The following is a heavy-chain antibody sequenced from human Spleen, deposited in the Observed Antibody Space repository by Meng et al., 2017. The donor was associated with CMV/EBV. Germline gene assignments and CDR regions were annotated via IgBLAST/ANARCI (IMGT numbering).Heavy chain of an antibody. Sequence: QLQQWAAGWLKPSESLYLTCAAYGGSLSGYYWSWIRQPPGKGLEWIGEINHSGSTNYNPSLKSRVTISVDTSKNQFSLKLSSVTAADTAVYYCARLPWIVPAARPSWSDPWGQGTLVTVSS. CDR2: INHSGST. CDR3: ARLPWIVPAARPSWSDP. CDR1: GGSLSGYY. J-gene: IGHJ5*02. D-gene: IGHD2-2*01. V-gene: IGHV4-34*01.